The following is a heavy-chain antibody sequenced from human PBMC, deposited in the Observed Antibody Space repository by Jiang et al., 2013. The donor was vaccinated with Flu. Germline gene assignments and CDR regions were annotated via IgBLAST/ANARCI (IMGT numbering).Heavy chain of an antibody. CDR1: GFTFNNYA. V-gene: IGHV3-23*01. CDR3: AKDFSYASGSSDY. J-gene: IGHJ4*02. CDR2: ISGAGGGT. Sequence: VQLLESGGGLVQPGGSLRLSCAASGFTFNNYAMSWVRQAPGKGLEWVSLISGAGGGTYYADSVKGRFTISRDDSKNTLYLQVNSLRAEDTAVYYCAKDFSYASGSSDYWGQGTLVTVSS. D-gene: IGHD3-10*01.